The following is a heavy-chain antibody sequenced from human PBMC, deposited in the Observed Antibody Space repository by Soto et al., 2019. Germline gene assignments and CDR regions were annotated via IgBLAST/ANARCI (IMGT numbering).Heavy chain of an antibody. Sequence: SETLSLTCTFSGGSISSGDYYWSWIRQPPGKGLEWIGYIYYSGSTYYNPSLKSRVTISVDTSKNQFSLKLSSVTAADTAVYYCARAVRGSYYDYWGQGTLVTVSS. CDR1: GGSISSGDYY. D-gene: IGHD1-26*01. V-gene: IGHV4-30-4*01. CDR2: IYYSGST. CDR3: ARAVRGSYYDY. J-gene: IGHJ4*02.